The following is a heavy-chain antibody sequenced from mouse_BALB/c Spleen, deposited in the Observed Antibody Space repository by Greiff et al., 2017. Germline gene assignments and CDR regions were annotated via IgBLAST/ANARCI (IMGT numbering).Heavy chain of an antibody. D-gene: IGHD2-3*01. CDR1: GFTFSSYY. J-gene: IGHJ4*01. V-gene: IGHV5-6-2*01. CDR3: ARREIYDGYIYAMDY. CDR2: INSNGGST. Sequence: EVQLVESGGGLVKLGGSLKLSCAASGFTFSSYYMSWVRQTPEKRLELVAAINSNGGSTYYPDTVKGRFTISRDNAKNTLYLQMSSLKSEDTALYYCARREIYDGYIYAMDYWGQGTSVTVSS.